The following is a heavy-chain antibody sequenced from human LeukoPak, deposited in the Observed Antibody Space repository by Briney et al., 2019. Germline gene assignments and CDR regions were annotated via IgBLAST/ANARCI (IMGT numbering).Heavy chain of an antibody. D-gene: IGHD6-19*01. V-gene: IGHV4-39*01. CDR3: ARHLSWLVRSPFDY. J-gene: IGHJ4*02. Sequence: PSETLSLTCTVSGGSISSSSYYWGWIRQPPGKGLEWIGSIYYSGSTYYNPSLKSRVTISVDTSKDQFSLKLSSVTAADTAVYYCARHLSWLVRSPFDYWGQGTLVTVSS. CDR1: GGSISSSSYY. CDR2: IYYSGST.